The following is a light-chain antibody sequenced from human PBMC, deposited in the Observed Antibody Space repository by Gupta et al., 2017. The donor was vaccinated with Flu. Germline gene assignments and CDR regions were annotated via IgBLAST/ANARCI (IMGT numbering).Light chain of an antibody. J-gene: IGKJ4*01. CDR3: QHRSNRPPGLT. V-gene: IGKV3-11*01. CDR1: QNVSSH. CDR2: DAP. Sequence: RATLSCRANQNVSSHLAWYQQKPGQAPKLLMYDAPNRATGIPARFSGSGSGTDFTLTISSRESEDFAVYYCQHRSNRPPGLTFGGGTKVEIK.